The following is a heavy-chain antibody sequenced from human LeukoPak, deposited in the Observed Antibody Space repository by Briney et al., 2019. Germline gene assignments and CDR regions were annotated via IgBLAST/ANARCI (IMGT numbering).Heavy chain of an antibody. D-gene: IGHD1-26*01. V-gene: IGHV1-2*02. CDR3: ARGLYAPGSYYDTVY. Sequence: ASVTVSFTASGYTFSVYCMHWVRQAPGQGMGWMGWSKPNRGGTENAKKFQGRVTMTRETSISTEYMELSRLRSHDTAVYYCARGLYAPGSYYDTVYWGQGTLVTVSS. J-gene: IGHJ4*02. CDR2: SKPNRGGT. CDR1: GYTFSVYC.